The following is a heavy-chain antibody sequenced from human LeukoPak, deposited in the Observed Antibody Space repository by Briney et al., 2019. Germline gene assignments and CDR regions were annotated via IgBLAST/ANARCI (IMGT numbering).Heavy chain of an antibody. CDR2: IYYRGST. J-gene: IGHJ5*02. Sequence: SETLSLTCTVSGCPISSSSYYWGWIRQPPGKGLEWIGTIYYRGSTYYYPYIQSRVTISVDTSKNQFSLKLSSVTAADTAVYYCAREVAGYSRGGFRFDPWGQGTLVTVSS. V-gene: IGHV4-39*02. CDR3: AREVAGYSRGGFRFDP. D-gene: IGHD6-19*01. CDR1: GCPISSSSYY.